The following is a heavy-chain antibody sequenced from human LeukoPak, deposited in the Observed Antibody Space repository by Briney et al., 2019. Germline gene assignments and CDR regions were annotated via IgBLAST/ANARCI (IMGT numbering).Heavy chain of an antibody. V-gene: IGHV3-49*04. Sequence: PGGSLRLSCAASGFTFSNAWMSWVRQAPGKGLEWGGLIRSKAYGGTTEYAASVKGRFTISRDDSKSIAYLQMNSLKTEDTAVYYCTRDPGATAYFDYWGQGTLVTVSS. J-gene: IGHJ4*02. CDR1: GFTFSNAW. D-gene: IGHD1-26*01. CDR3: TRDPGATAYFDY. CDR2: IRSKAYGGTT.